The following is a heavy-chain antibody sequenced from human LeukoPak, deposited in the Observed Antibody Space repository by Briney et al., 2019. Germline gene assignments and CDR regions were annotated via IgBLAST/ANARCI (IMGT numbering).Heavy chain of an antibody. CDR2: INHSGST. Sequence: KPSETLSLTCAVYGGSFSGYYWTWIRQSPGKGLEWIGEINHSGSTNYSPSLESRVTISVDTSKNQFSLKLTSVTATDTAVYYCARDLMERTTVKRPWGQGTLVTVSS. D-gene: IGHD4-11*01. V-gene: IGHV4-34*01. J-gene: IGHJ5*02. CDR3: ARDLMERTTVKRP. CDR1: GGSFSGYY.